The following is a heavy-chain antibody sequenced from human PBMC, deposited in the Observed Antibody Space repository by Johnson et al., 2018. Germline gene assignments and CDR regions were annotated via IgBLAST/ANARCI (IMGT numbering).Heavy chain of an antibody. D-gene: IGHD2-21*02. CDR3: ARGDSVVVTASGDV. J-gene: IGHJ6*04. CDR1: GFTFSTYT. V-gene: IGHV3-23*04. CDR2: TNAAGATT. Sequence: VQLVQSGGGLVQPGGSXRLSCKASGFTFSTYTMNWVRQRPGEGLEWVGVTNAAGATTFYGDSVKGRFSISRDNSKNTLFLQMDSLRAEDTAVYHCARGDSVVVTASGDVWGKGTTVTVSS.